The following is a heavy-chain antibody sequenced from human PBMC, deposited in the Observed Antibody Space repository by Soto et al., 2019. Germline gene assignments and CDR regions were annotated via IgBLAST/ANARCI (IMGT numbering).Heavy chain of an antibody. V-gene: IGHV3-23*04. J-gene: IGHJ4*02. CDR1: GFTLSNFA. CDR3: EKGRLLGLDNGNFDY. Sequence: EVQLEESGGDLVKPGGSLRLSCAASGFTLSNFAMSWVRQAPGKGLEWVSVVSGAGITTKYAASVKGRFPVSRDNSKKTLSLQMGRLRDEDTGIYYGEKGRLLGLDNGNFDYWGQGTLLTVSS. CDR2: VSGAGITT. D-gene: IGHD1-26*01.